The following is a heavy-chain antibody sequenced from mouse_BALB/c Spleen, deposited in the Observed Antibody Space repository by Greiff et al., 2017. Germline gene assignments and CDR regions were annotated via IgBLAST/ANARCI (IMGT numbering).Heavy chain of an antibody. CDR3: ARGSTATAMDY. V-gene: IGHV5-4*02. J-gene: IGHJ4*01. Sequence: EVKLMESGGGLVKPGGSLKLSCAASGFTFSDYYMYWVRQTPEKRLEWVATISDGGSYTYYPDSVKGRFTISRDNAKNNLYLQMSSLKSEDTAMYYCARGSTATAMDYWGQGTSVTVSS. CDR2: ISDGGSYT. D-gene: IGHD1-2*01. CDR1: GFTFSDYY.